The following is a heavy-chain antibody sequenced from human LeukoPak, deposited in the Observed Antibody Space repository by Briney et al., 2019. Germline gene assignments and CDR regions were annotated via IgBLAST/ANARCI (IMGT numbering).Heavy chain of an antibody. V-gene: IGHV4-39*01. Sequence: SETLSLTCTVSGGSISSSGYYWGWVRQPPGTGLEWIGSIYYTGSSYYNPSLKSRVTISVDMSKNQFSLKLSSVTAADTAVYYCARHVGVAATGATYFDYWGQGTLVTVSS. J-gene: IGHJ4*02. D-gene: IGHD2-15*01. CDR1: GGSISSSGYY. CDR3: ARHVGVAATGATYFDY. CDR2: IYYTGSS.